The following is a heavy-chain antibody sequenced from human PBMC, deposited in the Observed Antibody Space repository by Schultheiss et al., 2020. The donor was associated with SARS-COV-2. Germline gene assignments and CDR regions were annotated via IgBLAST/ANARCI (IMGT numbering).Heavy chain of an antibody. J-gene: IGHJ6*02. CDR3: ARADCSGGSCYSYYYYGMDV. D-gene: IGHD2-15*01. CDR2: ISGSGGST. Sequence: GESLKISCAASGFTFSSYAMSWVRQAPGKGLEWVSAISGSGGSTYYADSVKGRFTISRDNSKNSLYLQMNSLRAEDTAVYYCARADCSGGSCYSYYYYGMDVWGQGTTVTVSS. CDR1: GFTFSSYA. V-gene: IGHV3-23*01.